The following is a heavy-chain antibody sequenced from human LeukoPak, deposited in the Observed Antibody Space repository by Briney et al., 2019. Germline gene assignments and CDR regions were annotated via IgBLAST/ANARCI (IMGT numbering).Heavy chain of an antibody. CDR3: TREGAAAAYGMDV. D-gene: IGHD6-13*01. Sequence: QSGGSLRLSCTASGFTFGDYAVSWVRRAPGRGLEWVGLIRRRAFGETADYAVSVKGRFTISGDDSKSIAYLQMNSLKTEDTAVYYCTREGAAAAYGMDVWGQGTTVTVSS. CDR2: IRRRAFGETA. J-gene: IGHJ6*02. CDR1: GFTFGDYA. V-gene: IGHV3-49*04.